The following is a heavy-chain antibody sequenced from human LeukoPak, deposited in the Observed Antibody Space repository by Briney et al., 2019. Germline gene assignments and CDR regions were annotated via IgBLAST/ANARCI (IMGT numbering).Heavy chain of an antibody. Sequence: ASVKVSCKASGYTFTSYYMHWVRQAPGQGLEWMGIINPSGGSTSYAQKFQGRVTMTRDTSTSTVYMELSSLRSEDTAVYYCARVGNTIFGVVRYYDYWGQGTLVTVSS. CDR2: INPSGGST. CDR3: ARVGNTIFGVVRYYDY. J-gene: IGHJ4*02. D-gene: IGHD3-3*01. CDR1: GYTFTSYY. V-gene: IGHV1-46*01.